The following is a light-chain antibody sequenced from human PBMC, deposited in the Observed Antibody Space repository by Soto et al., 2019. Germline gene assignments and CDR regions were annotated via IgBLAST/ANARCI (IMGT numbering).Light chain of an antibody. J-gene: IGLJ1*01. V-gene: IGLV2-8*01. Sequence: QSALTQPRSASGSPGQSVTISCTGTSSDVGANNYVSWYQQHPGKAPKLMIYEVTKRPSGVPDRFSGSKSGNTASLTVSGLQAEDDDDYYCSSYAGANRVFGSGTKVTVL. CDR1: SSDVGANNY. CDR2: EVT. CDR3: SSYAGANRV.